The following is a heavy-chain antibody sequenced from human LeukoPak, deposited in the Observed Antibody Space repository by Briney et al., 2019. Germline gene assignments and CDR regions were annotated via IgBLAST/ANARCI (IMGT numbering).Heavy chain of an antibody. V-gene: IGHV3-21*01. Sequence: GGSLRLSCAASGFTFSSYSMNWVRQAPGKVLEWVSSISSSSSYIYYADSVKGRFTISRDNAKNSLYLQMNSLRAEDTAVYYCARDPTTVVPLLSDYWGQGTLVTVSS. D-gene: IGHD4-23*01. CDR2: ISSSSSYI. J-gene: IGHJ4*02. CDR3: ARDPTTVVPLLSDY. CDR1: GFTFSSYS.